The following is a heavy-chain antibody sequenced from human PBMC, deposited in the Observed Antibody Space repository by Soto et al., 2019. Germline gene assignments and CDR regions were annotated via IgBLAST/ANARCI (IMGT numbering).Heavy chain of an antibody. D-gene: IGHD2-15*01. Sequence: SLRLSCGASGFTCSSYAMSWVRQAPGKGLEWVSAISGSGGRTYYADSVKGRFTISRDNSKNTLYLQMNSLRAEDTAVYYCAKSGGQTSNYYWGQGTLVTVSS. CDR3: AKSGGQTSNYY. CDR2: ISGSGGRT. V-gene: IGHV3-23*01. J-gene: IGHJ4*02. CDR1: GFTCSSYA.